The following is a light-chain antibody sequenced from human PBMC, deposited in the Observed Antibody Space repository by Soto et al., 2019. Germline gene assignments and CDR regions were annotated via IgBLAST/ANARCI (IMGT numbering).Light chain of an antibody. CDR3: QQRHMWPNT. V-gene: IGKV3-11*01. J-gene: IGKJ5*01. CDR1: QIFGGL. Sequence: EVVLTQSPVTLSLSLGERATLSRRASQIFGGLLAWYDQKPGQAPRLLIYDAYNRSTCMTLRYSGSGSGTDFTLTISSLEPEDSAVYYCQQRHMWPNTLGQGARLEIK. CDR2: DAY.